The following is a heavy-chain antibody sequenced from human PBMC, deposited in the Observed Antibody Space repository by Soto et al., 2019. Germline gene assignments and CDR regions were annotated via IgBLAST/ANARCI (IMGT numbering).Heavy chain of an antibody. CDR2: IDPSDSYT. D-gene: IGHD6-13*01. CDR1: GYSFTSYW. Sequence: ESLKISRKGSGYSFTSYWISWVRQMPGKGLEWMGRIDPSDSYTNYSPSFQGHVTISADKSIRTTYLQWSCLKASDTAMYYCARHRVVYSSSCASYYYYCMDVWGQGTTVTVSS. CDR3: ARHRVVYSSSCASYYYYCMDV. V-gene: IGHV5-10-1*01. J-gene: IGHJ6*02.